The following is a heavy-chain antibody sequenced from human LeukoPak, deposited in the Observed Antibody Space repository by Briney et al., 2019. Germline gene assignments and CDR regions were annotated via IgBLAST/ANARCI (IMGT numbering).Heavy chain of an antibody. J-gene: IGHJ4*02. D-gene: IGHD3-10*01. CDR3: ARIDSGY. Sequence: SETLSLTCTVSGYSINSGYYWGWIRQPPGKGLEWIGSIYYSGSTYYNPSLKSRVTISVDTSKNQFSLKLSSVTAADTAVYYCARIDSGYWGQGTLVTVSS. V-gene: IGHV4-38-2*02. CDR2: IYYSGST. CDR1: GYSINSGYY.